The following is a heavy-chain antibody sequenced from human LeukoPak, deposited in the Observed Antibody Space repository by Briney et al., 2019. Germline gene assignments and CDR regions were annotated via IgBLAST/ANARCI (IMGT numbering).Heavy chain of an antibody. CDR2: INPNTAGT. D-gene: IGHD3-10*01. CDR3: GRVGFGELLSFDY. J-gene: IGHJ4*02. CDR1: RYTFTGYY. V-gene: IGHV1-2*02. Sequence: ASLKDSCKASRYTFTGYYMHWVPQAPGQRLEWMGCINPNTAGTNYAQKFQGRVTMTRDTSISAAYMELSRLRSDDTAVYCCGRVGFGELLSFDYWGQGTLVTVSS.